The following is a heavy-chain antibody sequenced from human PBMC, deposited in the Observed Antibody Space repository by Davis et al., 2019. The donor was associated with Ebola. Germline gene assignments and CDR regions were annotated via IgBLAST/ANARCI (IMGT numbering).Heavy chain of an antibody. J-gene: IGHJ4*02. Sequence: GESLKTPCESPGYSLTTFWIGWVPQMPGKGLEWMGIIYPGDSDTRYSPSFMGQVTISADKSINTAYLQWNSLKASDTAMYYCARHVGIEVVGIDYWGQGTLVTVSS. CDR2: IYPGDSDT. CDR1: GYSLTTFW. V-gene: IGHV5-51*01. D-gene: IGHD6-19*01. CDR3: ARHVGIEVVGIDY.